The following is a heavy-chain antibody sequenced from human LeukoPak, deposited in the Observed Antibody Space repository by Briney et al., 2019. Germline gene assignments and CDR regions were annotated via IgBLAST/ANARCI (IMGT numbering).Heavy chain of an antibody. CDR2: ISSSGSTI. D-gene: IGHD6-19*01. CDR3: ASLMRQIPYSSGRYPDFYIDY. J-gene: IGHJ4*02. CDR1: GFTFSDYY. Sequence: GGSLRLSCAASGFTFSDYYMSWIRQAPGKGLEWVSYISSSGSTIYYADSVKGRFTISRDNAKNSLYLQMNSLRAEDTAVYYCASLMRQIPYSSGRYPDFYIDYWGQGTLVTVSS. V-gene: IGHV3-11*01.